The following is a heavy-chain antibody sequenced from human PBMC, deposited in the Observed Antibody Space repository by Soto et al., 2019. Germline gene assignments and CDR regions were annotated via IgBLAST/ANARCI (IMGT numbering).Heavy chain of an antibody. D-gene: IGHD3-3*01. CDR1: GGSISTYY. Sequence: SETLSLTCTVSGGSISTYYWSWIRQPPGKELEWIGNVYYSGSTNYNPSLKSRFTISKDNSKNTLYLQMNSLRVDDTAVYYCAKWGPYDFSMGYWGQGALVTVSS. CDR2: VYYSGST. J-gene: IGHJ4*02. CDR3: AKWGPYDFSMGY. V-gene: IGHV4-59*01.